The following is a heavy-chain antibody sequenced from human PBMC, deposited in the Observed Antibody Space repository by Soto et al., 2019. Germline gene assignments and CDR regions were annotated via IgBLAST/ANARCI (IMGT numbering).Heavy chain of an antibody. V-gene: IGHV3-33*08. D-gene: IGHD1-1*01. Sequence: QVQLVESGGGLVQPGTSLRLSCAVSGFSFRTYGFHLVRQPPGKGLQWVAVNSPKGHSDSVEGRFTISRDNSKDTSYLQMNNLRAEDTAVYYCARDDAFANENGLDLLGQGTMVTVSS. CDR2: NSPK. J-gene: IGHJ3*01. CDR1: GFSFRTYG. CDR3: ARDDAFANENGLDL.